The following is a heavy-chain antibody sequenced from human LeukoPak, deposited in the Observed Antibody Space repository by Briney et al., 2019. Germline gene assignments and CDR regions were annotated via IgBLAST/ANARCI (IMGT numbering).Heavy chain of an antibody. D-gene: IGHD3-10*01. CDR1: GYTFTSYY. CDR3: ARAASSFGELHY. CDR2: VDPSGGST. Sequence: GASVKVSCKASGYTFTSYYIHWVRQAPGQGLEWMGIVDPSGGSTTYAQRFQGRVTMTRDMSTSTVYMELSSLRSDDTAVYYCARAASSFGELHYWGQGTLVTVSS. V-gene: IGHV1-46*01. J-gene: IGHJ4*02.